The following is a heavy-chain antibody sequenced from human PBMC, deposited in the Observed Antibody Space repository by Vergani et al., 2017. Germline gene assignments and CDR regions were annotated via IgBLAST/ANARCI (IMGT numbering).Heavy chain of an antibody. CDR1: GFTFSSYS. CDR2: ISSSSSYI. D-gene: IGHD2-2*01. V-gene: IGHV3-21*01. CDR3: ARVSHFIVVVPAAQGSHYGMDV. J-gene: IGHJ6*02. Sequence: VQLVESGGGLVKPGGSLRLSCAASGFTFSSYSMNWVRQAPGKGLEWVSSISSSSSYIYYADSVKGRFTISRDNAKNSLYLQMNSLRAEDTAVYYCARVSHFIVVVPAAQGSHYGMDVWGQGTTVTVSS.